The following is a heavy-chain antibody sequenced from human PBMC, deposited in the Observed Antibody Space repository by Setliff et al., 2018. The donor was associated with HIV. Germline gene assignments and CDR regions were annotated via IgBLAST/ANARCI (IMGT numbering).Heavy chain of an antibody. V-gene: IGHV4-31*03. CDR1: NASISSGGFY. Sequence: LSLTCTVSNASISSGGFYWSWVRQHPGKGLEWIGYIYYTGSTYYNPSLKSRVSISVDTSKNQFSLKLTSVTAADTAVYYCVKTVAAPSWFDPWGQGTLVTVSS. D-gene: IGHD2-15*01. CDR3: VKTVAAPSWFDP. J-gene: IGHJ5*02. CDR2: IYYTGST.